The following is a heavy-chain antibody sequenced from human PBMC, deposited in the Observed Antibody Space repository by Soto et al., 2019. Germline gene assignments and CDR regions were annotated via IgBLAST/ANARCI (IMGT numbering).Heavy chain of an antibody. D-gene: IGHD3-10*01. CDR1: GFSFSSYG. CDR3: ARSAVRIGRGGSGSSQRYYMDV. Sequence: QVQLVESGGGVVQPGRSLRLSCAASGFSFSSYGMHWVRQAPSKGMEWVAVIWYDGSNKYYADSVKGRFTISRDNSKNTPYLQMNSLRAEDTAVYYCARSAVRIGRGGSGSSQRYYMDVWGKGTTVTVSS. CDR2: IWYDGSNK. J-gene: IGHJ6*03. V-gene: IGHV3-33*01.